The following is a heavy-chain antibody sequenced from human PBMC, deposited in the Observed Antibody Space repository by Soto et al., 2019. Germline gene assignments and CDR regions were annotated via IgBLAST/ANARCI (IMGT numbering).Heavy chain of an antibody. CDR2: INPNSGGT. CDR1: GYTFSGYY. D-gene: IGHD2-2*02. J-gene: IGHJ6*02. V-gene: IGHV1-2*02. Sequence: ASVKVSCKASGYTFSGYYIHWLRQAPGQGLEWMGWINPNSGGTNYAQKFQGRVTVTRDTPTSTDYMELSRLTSEDTAVYYCARSLTEGYCTMTGGYTRPLYGMDVWGQGTTVTVSS. CDR3: ARSLTEGYCTMTGGYTRPLYGMDV.